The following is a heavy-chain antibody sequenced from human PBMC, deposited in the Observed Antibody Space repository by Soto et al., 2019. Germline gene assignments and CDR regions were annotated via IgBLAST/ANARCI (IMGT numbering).Heavy chain of an antibody. CDR2: INAGNGNT. Sequence: GASVKVSCKASGYTFTSYAMHWVRQAPGQRLEWMGWINAGNGNTKYSQKFQGRVTITRDTSASTAYMELSSLRSEDTAVYYCAREGLYCSSTSCYWYFDYWGQGTLVTVSS. V-gene: IGHV1-3*01. D-gene: IGHD2-2*01. CDR1: GYTFTSYA. J-gene: IGHJ4*02. CDR3: AREGLYCSSTSCYWYFDY.